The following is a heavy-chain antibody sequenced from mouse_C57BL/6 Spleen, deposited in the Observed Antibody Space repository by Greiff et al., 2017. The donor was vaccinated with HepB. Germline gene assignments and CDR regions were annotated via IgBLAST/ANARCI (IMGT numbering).Heavy chain of an antibody. J-gene: IGHJ3*01. CDR3: TRRSSYGFAY. Sequence: VQLQESGAELVRPGASVTLSCKASGYTFTDYEMHWVKQTPVHGLEWIGAIDPETGGTAYNQKFKGKAILTADKSSSTAYMELRSLTSEDSAVYYCTRRSSYGFAYWGQGTLVTVSA. CDR2: IDPETGGT. CDR1: GYTFTDYE. D-gene: IGHD1-1*01. V-gene: IGHV1-15*01.